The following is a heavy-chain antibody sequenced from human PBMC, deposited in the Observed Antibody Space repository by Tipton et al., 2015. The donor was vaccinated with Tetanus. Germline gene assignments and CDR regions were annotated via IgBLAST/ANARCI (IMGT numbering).Heavy chain of an antibody. CDR3: ARAHCTDGVCNFDF. V-gene: IGHV5-51*01. J-gene: IGHJ4*02. D-gene: IGHD2-8*01. CDR2: IYPGDSDT. CDR1: GYIFTNYW. Sequence: QLVQSGGEVKKPGESLKISCKGSGYIFTNYWIGWVRQKPGKGLEWMGIIYPGDSDTRYSPSFQGQVTISVDKSINTAYLQWSSLKASDTSVFYCARAHCTDGVCNFDFWGQGALVPVAS.